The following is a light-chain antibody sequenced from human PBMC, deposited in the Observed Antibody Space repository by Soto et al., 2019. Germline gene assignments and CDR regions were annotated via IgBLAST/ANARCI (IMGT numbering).Light chain of an antibody. J-gene: IGKJ4*01. CDR1: QSIHSY. V-gene: IGKV1-5*03. CDR3: QQYNSYSPVT. Sequence: DIQMTQSPSTLSASVGDRVTITCRASQSIHSYLAWYQQKPGKAPKLLIYKASSLESGVPSRFSGSGSGTEFTLTISSLQPDDFATYYCQQYNSYSPVTFGGGTKVEIK. CDR2: KAS.